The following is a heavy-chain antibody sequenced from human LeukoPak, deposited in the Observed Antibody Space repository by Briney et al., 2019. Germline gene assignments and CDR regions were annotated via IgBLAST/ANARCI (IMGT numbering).Heavy chain of an antibody. V-gene: IGHV4-34*01. CDR3: ARGWGLYCSGGSCYAFDY. D-gene: IGHD2-15*01. J-gene: IGHJ4*02. CDR1: GGSFSGYY. CDR2: INHSGST. Sequence: SETLSLTCAVYGGSFSGYYWSWIRQPPGKGLEWIGEINHSGSTNYNPSLKSRVTISVDTSKNQFSLKLSSVTAADTAVYYCARGWGLYCSGGSCYAFDYWGQGTLVTVSS.